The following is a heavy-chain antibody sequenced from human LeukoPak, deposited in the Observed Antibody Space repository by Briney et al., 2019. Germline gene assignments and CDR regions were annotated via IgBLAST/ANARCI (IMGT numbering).Heavy chain of an antibody. CDR3: ARDSPREFITRGAFDY. J-gene: IGHJ4*02. CDR2: IYHSGST. V-gene: IGHV4-30-2*01. D-gene: IGHD3-22*01. Sequence: SETLSLTCTVSGGSISSGGYYWSWIRQPPGKGLEWIGYIYHSGSTYYNPSLKSRVTISVDTSKNQFSLKLSSVTAADTAVYYCARDSPREFITRGAFDYWGQGTLVTVSS. CDR1: GGSISSGGYY.